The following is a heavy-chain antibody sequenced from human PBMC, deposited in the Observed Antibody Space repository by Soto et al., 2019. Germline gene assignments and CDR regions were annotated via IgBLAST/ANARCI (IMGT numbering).Heavy chain of an antibody. CDR3: ARDLVPAAIGDMDV. Sequence: SVKVSCKASGGTFSIYTISWVRQAPGQGLEWMGRIIPILGIANYAQKFQGRVTITADKSTSTAYMELSSLRSEDTAVYYCARDLVPAAIGDMDVWGKGTTVTVSS. CDR1: GGTFSIYT. CDR2: IIPILGIA. J-gene: IGHJ6*03. V-gene: IGHV1-69*04. D-gene: IGHD2-2*01.